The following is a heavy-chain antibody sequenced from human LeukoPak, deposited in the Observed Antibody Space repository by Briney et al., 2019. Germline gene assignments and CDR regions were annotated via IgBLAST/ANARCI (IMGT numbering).Heavy chain of an antibody. CDR3: ARGRYVRYCSGGSCYFFDY. D-gene: IGHD2-15*01. Sequence: GGSLRLSCAASGFTFDDYGMSWVRQAPGKGLEWVSGINWNGGSTGYADSVKGRFTISRDNAKNSLYLQMNSLRAEDTALYYCARGRYVRYCSGGSCYFFDYWGQGTLVTVSS. CDR1: GFTFDDYG. V-gene: IGHV3-20*04. J-gene: IGHJ4*02. CDR2: INWNGGST.